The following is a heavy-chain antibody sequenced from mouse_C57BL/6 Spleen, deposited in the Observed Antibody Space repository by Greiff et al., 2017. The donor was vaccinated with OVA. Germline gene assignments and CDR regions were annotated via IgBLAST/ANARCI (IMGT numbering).Heavy chain of an antibody. J-gene: IGHJ2*01. D-gene: IGHD4-1*01. CDR2: ISGGGGNT. Sequence: DVMLVESGGGLVKPGGSLKLSCAASGFTFSSYTMSWVRQTPEKRLEWVATISGGGGNTYYPDSVKGRFTISRDNAKNTLYLQMSSLRSEDTALYYCARRSTGTGGYYFDYWGQGTTLTVSS. CDR3: ARRSTGTGGYYFDY. CDR1: GFTFSSYT. V-gene: IGHV5-9*01.